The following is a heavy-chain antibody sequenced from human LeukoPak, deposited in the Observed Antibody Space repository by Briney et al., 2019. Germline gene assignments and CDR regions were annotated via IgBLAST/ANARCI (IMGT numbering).Heavy chain of an antibody. V-gene: IGHV3-9*03. CDR2: ISWNSDRI. D-gene: IGHD3-16*01. Sequence: GGSLRLSCAASGFPFDDYAMHWVRQAPGKGLEWVSGISWNSDRIGYADSVKGRFTISRDNAKNVLYLQMNTLRAEDMALYYCAKDKIKSMRGGGFDYWGQGTLVTVSS. CDR1: GFPFDDYA. J-gene: IGHJ4*02. CDR3: AKDKIKSMRGGGFDY.